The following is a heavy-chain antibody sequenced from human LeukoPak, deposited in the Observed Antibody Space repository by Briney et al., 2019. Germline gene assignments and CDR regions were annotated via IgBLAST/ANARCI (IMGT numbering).Heavy chain of an antibody. V-gene: IGHV4-34*01. CDR1: GGSFSGYY. CDR2: INHSGGT. Sequence: SETLSLTCAVYGGSFSGYYWSWIRQPPGKGLEWIGEINHSGGTNYNPSLKSRVTISVDTSKNQFSLQLNSVTPEDTAVYYCARNDDSSGWYGYYYMDVWGKGTTVTISS. D-gene: IGHD6-19*01. J-gene: IGHJ6*03. CDR3: ARNDDSSGWYGYYYMDV.